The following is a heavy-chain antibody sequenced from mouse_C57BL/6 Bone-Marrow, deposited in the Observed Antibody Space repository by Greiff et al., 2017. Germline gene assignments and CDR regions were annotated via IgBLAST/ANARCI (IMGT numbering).Heavy chain of an antibody. J-gene: IGHJ2*01. CDR1: GFNIKDYY. V-gene: IGHV14-1*01. CDR3: TTPVRRGDY. Sequence: VQLQQSGAELVRPGASVTLSCTASGFNIKDYYMHWVKQRPEQGLVWIGRIDPEDGDTEYAPKFQGKATMTADTSSNPAYLQLSSLPAEDTAVYCSTTPVRRGDYWGQGTTLTVSS. CDR2: IDPEDGDT.